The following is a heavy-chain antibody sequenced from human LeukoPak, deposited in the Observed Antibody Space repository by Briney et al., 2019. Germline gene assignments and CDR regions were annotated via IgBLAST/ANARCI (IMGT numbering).Heavy chain of an antibody. V-gene: IGHV1-2*02. CDR2: INPKSGGT. CDR1: GYTFTGYY. CDR3: ARPTTGSNFDY. D-gene: IGHD4-17*01. Sequence: ASVKVSCKASGYTFTGYYMHWVRQAPGQGLEWMGWINPKSGGTNNAQKLQGRVTMTRDTSISTAYLELSRLRSDDTAVYYCARPTTGSNFDYWGQGTLVTVSS. J-gene: IGHJ4*02.